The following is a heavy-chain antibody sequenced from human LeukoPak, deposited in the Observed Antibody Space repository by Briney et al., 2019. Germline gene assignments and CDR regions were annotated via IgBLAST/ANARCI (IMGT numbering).Heavy chain of an antibody. Sequence: GGSLRLSCAASGFTFSIHGMHWVRQAPGKGLEWVAVIWSDGSNKYYSESVKGRFTISRDNSKNTVYLQMNSLTAEDTAVYYCARDRNIAVDLDYWGQGTLVTVSS. CDR3: ARDRNIAVDLDY. V-gene: IGHV3-33*01. CDR2: IWSDGSNK. CDR1: GFTFSIHG. D-gene: IGHD6-19*01. J-gene: IGHJ4*02.